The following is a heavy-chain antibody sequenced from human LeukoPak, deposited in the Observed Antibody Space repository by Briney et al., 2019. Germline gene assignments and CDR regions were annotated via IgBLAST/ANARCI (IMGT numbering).Heavy chain of an antibody. CDR2: IYPGDSDT. CDR3: ARQCDDILTGYYNPFDY. CDR1: GYSFTSYW. V-gene: IGHV5-51*01. J-gene: IGHJ4*02. Sequence: GESLKISCKGSGYSFTSYWIGWVRQMPGKGLEWMGIIYPGDSDTRYSPSFQGQVTISADKSISTAYLQWSSLKASDTAMYYCARQCDDILTGYYNPFDYWGQGTLVTVSS. D-gene: IGHD3-9*01.